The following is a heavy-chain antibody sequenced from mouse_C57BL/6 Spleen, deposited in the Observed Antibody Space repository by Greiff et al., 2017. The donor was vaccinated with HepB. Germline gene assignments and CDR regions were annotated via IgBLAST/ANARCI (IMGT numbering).Heavy chain of an antibody. J-gene: IGHJ2*01. CDR2: ISDGGSYT. CDR3: ARAWLRRYFDY. Sequence: EVQLVESGGGLVKPGGSLKLSCAASGFTFSSYAMSWVRQTPEKRLEWVATISDGGSYTYYPDNVKGRFTISRDNAKNNLYLQMSHLKSEDTAMYYCARAWLRRYFDYWGQGTTLTVSS. D-gene: IGHD2-2*01. CDR1: GFTFSSYA. V-gene: IGHV5-4*01.